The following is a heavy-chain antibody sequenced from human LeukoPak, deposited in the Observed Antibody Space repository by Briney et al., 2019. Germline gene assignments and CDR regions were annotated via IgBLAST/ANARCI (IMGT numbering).Heavy chain of an antibody. V-gene: IGHV3-9*01. CDR3: AKDIGCSSTRCHYGYYGMDV. CDR2: ISWNSGSI. D-gene: IGHD2-2*01. Sequence: PGESLRLSCAASGFTFDDYAMHWVRQAPGKGLEWVSGISWNSGSIGYADSVKGRLTISRDNAKNSLYLQMNSLRAEDTALYYCAKDIGCSSTRCHYGYYGMDVWGQGTTVTVSS. J-gene: IGHJ6*02. CDR1: GFTFDDYA.